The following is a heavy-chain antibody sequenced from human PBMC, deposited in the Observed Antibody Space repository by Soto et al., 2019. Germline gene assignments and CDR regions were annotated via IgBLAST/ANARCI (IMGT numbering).Heavy chain of an antibody. J-gene: IGHJ5*02. CDR3: ARVKLGSYDWFDP. Sequence: EVQLVESGGGLVPPGGSLRLSCAASGFIFSSYWMHWVRQAPGKGLAWVSRINPDGSRTTYADSVTGRFTISRDNAKNTVLHYLTSLRAEDTPVYYCARVKLGSYDWFDPWGQGILVTVSS. CDR1: GFIFSSYW. CDR2: INPDGSRT. D-gene: IGHD3-16*01. V-gene: IGHV3-74*01.